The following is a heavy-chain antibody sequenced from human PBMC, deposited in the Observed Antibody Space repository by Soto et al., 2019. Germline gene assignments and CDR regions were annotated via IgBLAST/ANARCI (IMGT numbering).Heavy chain of an antibody. V-gene: IGHV4-31*03. D-gene: IGHD3-16*01. J-gene: IGHJ5*02. Sequence: QVQLQESGPGLVKPSQTLSLTCTVSGGSISSGGYYWSWIRQHPGKGLEWIGYIYYSGSTYYNPSIKSRVTISVDTSKNQFSLQLSSVTAADTAVYYCARAATGGNWFDPCGQGTLVTVSS. CDR2: IYYSGST. CDR3: ARAATGGNWFDP. CDR1: GGSISSGGYY.